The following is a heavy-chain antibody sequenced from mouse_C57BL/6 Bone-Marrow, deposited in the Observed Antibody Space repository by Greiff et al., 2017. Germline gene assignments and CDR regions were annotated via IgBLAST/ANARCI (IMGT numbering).Heavy chain of an antibody. J-gene: IGHJ3*01. CDR2: IDPTNGNT. Sequence: VQLQQSVAELVRPGASVKLSCTASGFNIKNTYMHWVKQRPEQGQEWIGRIDPTNGNTKYAPKFQGKATITADTSSHTAYLQLSSLTSEDTAIFYCANPPDYYGSSQFAYWGQGTLVTVSA. D-gene: IGHD1-1*01. V-gene: IGHV14-3*01. CDR3: ANPPDYYGSSQFAY. CDR1: GFNIKNTY.